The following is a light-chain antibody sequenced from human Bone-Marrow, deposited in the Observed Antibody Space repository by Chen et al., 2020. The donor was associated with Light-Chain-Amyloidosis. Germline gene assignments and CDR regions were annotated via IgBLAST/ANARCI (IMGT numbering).Light chain of an antibody. CDR1: NIGSTS. CDR3: QVWDRSSDRPV. CDR2: DDS. V-gene: IGLV3-21*02. Sequence: SYVLTQPSSVSVAPGQTATIACGGNNIGSTSVQWYQQTPGQAPLLVVYDDSDRPSGIPERLSGSNSGITATLTISRVEAGDEADYYCQVWDRSSDRPVFGGGTKLTVL. J-gene: IGLJ3*02.